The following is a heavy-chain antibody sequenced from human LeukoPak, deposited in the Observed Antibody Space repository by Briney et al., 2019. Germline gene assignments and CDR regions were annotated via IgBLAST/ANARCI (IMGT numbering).Heavy chain of an antibody. V-gene: IGHV3-53*01. J-gene: IGHJ4*02. D-gene: IGHD6-19*01. CDR3: ARALAVASYFDY. CDR2: IYSGGST. CDR1: GFPVSSNY. Sequence: GGSLRLSCTASGFPVSSNYMSWVRQAPGKGLEWVSVIYSGGSTYYADSVKGRFTISRDNSKNTLYLQMNSLRAEDTAVYYCARALAVASYFDYWGQGTLVTVSS.